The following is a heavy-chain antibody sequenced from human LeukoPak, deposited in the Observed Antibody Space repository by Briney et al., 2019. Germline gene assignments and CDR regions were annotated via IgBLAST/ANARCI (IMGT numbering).Heavy chain of an antibody. CDR3: ARDLGGGYCSGGSCYSATLDY. J-gene: IGHJ4*02. D-gene: IGHD2-15*01. V-gene: IGHV3-30*02. CDR2: IRYDGSNK. Sequence: GGSLRLSCAASGFTFSSYGMHWVRQAPGKGLEWVAFIRYDGSNKYYADSVKGRFTISRDNSKNSLYLQMNSLRAEDTALYYCARDLGGGYCSGGSCYSATLDYWGQGTLVTVSS. CDR1: GFTFSSYG.